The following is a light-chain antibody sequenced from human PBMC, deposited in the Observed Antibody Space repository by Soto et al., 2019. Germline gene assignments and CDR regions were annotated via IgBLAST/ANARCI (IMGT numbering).Light chain of an antibody. CDR2: AAS. CDR3: QQSYSTPYT. CDR1: QSTSIY. J-gene: IGKJ2*01. V-gene: IGKV1-39*01. Sequence: DIQMTQSPSSLSASVGDRVTITCRAGQSTSIYVNWYQQKPGKAPKLLIYAASSLQSGVPSRFSGSESGTDGTLTISSLQPEDFANYYCQQSYSTPYTFGQGTKLEIK.